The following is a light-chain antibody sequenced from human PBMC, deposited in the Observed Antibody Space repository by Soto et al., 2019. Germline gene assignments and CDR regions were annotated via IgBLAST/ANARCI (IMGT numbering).Light chain of an antibody. V-gene: IGLV2-14*01. J-gene: IGLJ1*01. CDR1: SSDVGGYNY. Sequence: QSALTQPASVSGSPGQSITISCTGTSSDVGGYNYVSWYQQHPGKAPKLMIYDVSNRPSGVSNRFSGSKSGNTASLTISGRQAEDEADYYCSSYTSSSTLPYVFGAGTQLTVL. CDR3: SSYTSSSTLPYV. CDR2: DVS.